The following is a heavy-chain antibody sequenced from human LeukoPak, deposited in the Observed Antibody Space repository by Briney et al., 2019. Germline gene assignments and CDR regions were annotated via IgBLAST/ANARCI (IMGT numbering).Heavy chain of an antibody. Sequence: GGTLSLFCAASGFPFSSNPFSGCTRPPGRGLEWVSAISGSGGSTYYADSVKGRFTISRDNSKNTLYLQMNSLRAEDTAVYYCAKLTPDRTDYWGQGTLVTVSS. V-gene: IGHV3-23*01. CDR1: GFPFSSNP. CDR2: ISGSGGST. J-gene: IGHJ4*02. CDR3: AKLTPDRTDY. D-gene: IGHD4-23*01.